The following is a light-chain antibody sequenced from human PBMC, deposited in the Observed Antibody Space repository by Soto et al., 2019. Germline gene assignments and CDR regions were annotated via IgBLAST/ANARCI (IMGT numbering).Light chain of an antibody. CDR1: QSISSY. CDR3: QQSYSTPMYT. J-gene: IGKJ2*01. Sequence: DIQMTQSPSSLSASVGDRVTITCRASQSISSYLNWYQQKPGKAPKLLIYAASSLQSGVPSRFSGSGSGTDFTLTISSMQPEYVATYYYQQSYSTPMYTFGPGTKLEIK. V-gene: IGKV1-39*01. CDR2: AAS.